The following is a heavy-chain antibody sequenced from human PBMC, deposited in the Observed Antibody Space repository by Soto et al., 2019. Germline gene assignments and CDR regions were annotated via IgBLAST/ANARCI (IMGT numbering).Heavy chain of an antibody. V-gene: IGHV3-30*18. CDR1: GFTFNNSG. Sequence: GGSLRLSCRASGFTFNNSGMHWVRQAPGKGLEWMAVISYDGSDKYYADFVKGRVIISRDNSKNTLNLEMNSLRAEDTATYYCVKDRVPGAYGHYYGMDVWGQGTTVTVSS. D-gene: IGHD5-12*01. CDR2: ISYDGSDK. CDR3: VKDRVPGAYGHYYGMDV. J-gene: IGHJ6*02.